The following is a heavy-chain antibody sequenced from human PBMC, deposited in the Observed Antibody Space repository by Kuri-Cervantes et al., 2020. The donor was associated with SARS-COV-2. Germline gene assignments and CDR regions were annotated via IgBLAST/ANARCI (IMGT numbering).Heavy chain of an antibody. Sequence: SETLSLTCTVSGGSISSSSYYWGWIRQPPGKGLEWIGSIYYSGSTNYNPSLKSRVTISVDTSKNQFSLKLSSVTAADTAVYYCARASRLGAFDYWGQGTLVTVSS. V-gene: IGHV4-39*07. J-gene: IGHJ4*02. CDR2: IYYSGST. D-gene: IGHD3-9*01. CDR3: ARASRLGAFDY. CDR1: GGSISSSSYY.